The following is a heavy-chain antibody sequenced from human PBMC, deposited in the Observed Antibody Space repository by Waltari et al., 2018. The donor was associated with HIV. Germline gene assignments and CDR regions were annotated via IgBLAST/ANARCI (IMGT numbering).Heavy chain of an antibody. D-gene: IGHD3-22*01. Sequence: QVQLQESGPGLVKPSETLSLPCTVSGGSISGDYWSWIRQSPGKRLEYIGYINYSGSTSYNPSLKSRVTISIDTSKNQFFLKLTSVTAADTALYYCARFYDITGDYSYYFDYWGQGALVTVSS. CDR1: GGSISGDY. J-gene: IGHJ4*02. CDR3: ARFYDITGDYSYYFDY. CDR2: INYSGST. V-gene: IGHV4-59*01.